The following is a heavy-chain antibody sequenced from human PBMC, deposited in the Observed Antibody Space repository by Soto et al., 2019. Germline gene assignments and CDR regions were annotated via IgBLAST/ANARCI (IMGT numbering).Heavy chain of an antibody. Sequence: PVDVCCNASRYTFASYGISWARQSPGQGLEWMGWISAYNGNTNYAQKLQGRVTMTTDTSTSTAYMELRSLRSDDTAVYYCARFGYCSSTSCYVRDVQYYYYGMAVWGKGTTVTVSP. V-gene: IGHV1-18*04. J-gene: IGHJ6*04. CDR2: ISAYNGNT. CDR1: RYTFASYG. D-gene: IGHD2-2*01. CDR3: ARFGYCSSTSCYVRDVQYYYYGMAV.